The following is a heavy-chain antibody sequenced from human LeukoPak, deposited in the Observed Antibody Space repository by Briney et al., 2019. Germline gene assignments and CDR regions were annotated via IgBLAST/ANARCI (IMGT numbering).Heavy chain of an antibody. D-gene: IGHD6-6*01. J-gene: IGHJ4*02. CDR2: IYYSGST. V-gene: IGHV4-59*08. CDR3: ATIAGSSSF. CDR1: GGSMNAYY. Sequence: SETLSLTCTVAGGSMNAYYWTWFRQPREKGLEWIGNIYYSGSTNYNPSLKSRLTISVDTSNNQFSLKLSSVTAADTAVYYCATIAGSSSFWGQGTLVTVSS.